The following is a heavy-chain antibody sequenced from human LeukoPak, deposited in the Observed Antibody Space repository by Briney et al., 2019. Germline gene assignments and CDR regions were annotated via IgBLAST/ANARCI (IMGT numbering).Heavy chain of an antibody. CDR2: ISYDGSNK. Sequence: GGSLRLSCAASGFTFSSYGMHWVRQAPGKGLEWVAVISYDGSNKYYADSVKGRFTISRDNSKNTLYLQMNSLRAEDTAVYYCARDLVGSHTSYSSGAWDYWGQGTLVTVSS. V-gene: IGHV3-30*03. CDR1: GFTFSSYG. CDR3: ARDLVGSHTSYSSGAWDY. J-gene: IGHJ4*02. D-gene: IGHD3-9*01.